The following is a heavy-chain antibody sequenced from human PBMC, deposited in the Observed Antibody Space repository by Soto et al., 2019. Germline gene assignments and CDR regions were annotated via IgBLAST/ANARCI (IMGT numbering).Heavy chain of an antibody. Sequence: GGSLRLSCAASGFTFSSYAMSWVRQAPGKGLEWVSAISGSGGSTYYADSVNGRFTISRDNSKNTLYLQMNSLRAEDTAVYYCAKRTDIVVVPAAMGLDYWGQGTLVTVSS. V-gene: IGHV3-23*01. CDR1: GFTFSSYA. D-gene: IGHD2-2*01. J-gene: IGHJ4*02. CDR2: ISGSGGST. CDR3: AKRTDIVVVPAAMGLDY.